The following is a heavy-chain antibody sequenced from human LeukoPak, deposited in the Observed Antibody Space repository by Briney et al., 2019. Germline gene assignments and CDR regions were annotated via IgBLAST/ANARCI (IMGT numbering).Heavy chain of an antibody. V-gene: IGHV4-59*08. J-gene: IGHJ4*02. CDR3: ARAPTYYDILTGYYNPYYFDY. CDR2: IYYSGST. D-gene: IGHD3-9*01. Sequence: SETLSLTCTVSGGSISSYYWSWIRQPPGKGLEWIGYIYYSGSTNYNPSLKSRVTISVDTSKNQFSLKLSSVTAADTAVYYCARAPTYYDILTGYYNPYYFDYWGQGTLVTVSS. CDR1: GGSISSYY.